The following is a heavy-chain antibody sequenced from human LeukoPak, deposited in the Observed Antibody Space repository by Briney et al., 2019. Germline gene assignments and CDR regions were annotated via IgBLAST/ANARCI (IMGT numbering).Heavy chain of an antibody. CDR2: IYYSGTT. D-gene: IGHD5-18*01. Sequence: SETLSLTCTVSDGSISSSPYYWGWIRQPPGKGLEWMGSIYYSGTTHYSPSLESRVTISVDTSKNQFSLKLASVTAADTAIYYCAKGAGGFSYYNWFDPWGQGTLVTVSS. CDR1: DGSISSSPYY. J-gene: IGHJ5*02. CDR3: AKGAGGFSYYNWFDP. V-gene: IGHV4-39*07.